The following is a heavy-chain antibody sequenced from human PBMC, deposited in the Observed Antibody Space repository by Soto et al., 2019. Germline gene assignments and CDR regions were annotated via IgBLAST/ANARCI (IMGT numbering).Heavy chain of an antibody. V-gene: IGHV3-30-3*01. Sequence: QVQLVESGGGVVQPGRSLRLSCAASGFTFSSFAMHWVRQAPGKGLEWVAVISYDGNNKYYADSVKGRFTISRDNSKNTLYLQMNSLRAEDTAVYYCARTPGLWDIRFDPWGQGTLVTFSS. CDR1: GFTFSSFA. CDR2: ISYDGNNK. D-gene: IGHD2-15*01. CDR3: ARTPGLWDIRFDP. J-gene: IGHJ5*02.